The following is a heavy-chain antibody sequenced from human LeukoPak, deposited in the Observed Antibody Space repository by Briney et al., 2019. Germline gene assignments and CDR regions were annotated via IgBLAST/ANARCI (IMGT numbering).Heavy chain of an antibody. CDR2: INHSGST. Sequence: SEALSLTCAVYGGSFSGYYWSWIRQPPGKGLEWIGEINHSGSTNYNPSLKSRVTISVDTSKNQFSLKLSSVTAADTAVYYCARATYYYGSGSYKTHSYFDYWSQGTLVTVSS. V-gene: IGHV4-34*01. CDR3: ARATYYYGSGSYKTHSYFDY. J-gene: IGHJ4*02. D-gene: IGHD3-10*01. CDR1: GGSFSGYY.